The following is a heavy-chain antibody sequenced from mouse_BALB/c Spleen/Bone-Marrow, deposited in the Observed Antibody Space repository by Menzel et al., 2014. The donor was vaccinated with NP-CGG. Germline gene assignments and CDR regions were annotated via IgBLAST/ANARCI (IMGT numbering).Heavy chain of an antibody. CDR1: GFSLTSYG. Sequence: VQGVESGPGLVAPSQSLSIACTVSGFSLTSYGVHWVRQPPGKGLEWLGVIWVGGSTSYNSALMSRLSISKDNSKSQVFLKMNSLQTDDTAMYYCARDGYDWGGATDYWGQGTSVTVSS. J-gene: IGHJ4*01. D-gene: IGHD2-2*01. CDR2: IWVGGST. V-gene: IGHV2-9*02. CDR3: ARDGYDWGGATDY.